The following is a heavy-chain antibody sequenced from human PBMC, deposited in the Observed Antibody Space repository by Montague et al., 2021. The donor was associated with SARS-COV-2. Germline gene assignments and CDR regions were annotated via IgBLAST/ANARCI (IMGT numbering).Heavy chain of an antibody. CDR1: GGSISSSSYY. D-gene: IGHD3-22*01. J-gene: IGHJ3*02. CDR2: IYYSGST. V-gene: IGHV4-39*01. Sequence: SETLSLTCTVSGGSISSSSYYWGWIRQPPGKGLEWIGCIYYSGSTYYNPSLKSRVTISVDTSKNQFSLKLSSVTAADTAVYYCARFPTSYYYDSKAAPATPSAFDIWGQGTMVTVSS. CDR3: ARFPTSYYYDSKAAPATPSAFDI.